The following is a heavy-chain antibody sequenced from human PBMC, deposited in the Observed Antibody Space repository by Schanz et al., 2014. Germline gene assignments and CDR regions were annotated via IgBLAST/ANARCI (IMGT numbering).Heavy chain of an antibody. Sequence: QVQLVQSGAEVKKPGSSVKVSCKASGGTFSTYTISWVRQAPGQGLEWMGRIIPVLNIATYAQRFQGRVSITADTSTNTAYMELSSLRYEDTALYYCARGTMPGTFDIWGQGTILTVSS. V-gene: IGHV1-69*02. CDR2: IIPVLNIA. CDR1: GGTFSTYT. J-gene: IGHJ3*02. D-gene: IGHD2-2*01. CDR3: ARGTMPGTFDI.